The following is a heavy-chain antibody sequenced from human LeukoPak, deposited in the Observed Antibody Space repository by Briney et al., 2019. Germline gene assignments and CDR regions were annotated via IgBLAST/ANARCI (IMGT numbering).Heavy chain of an antibody. CDR2: IIPIFGTA. D-gene: IGHD3-22*01. Sequence: APVKVSCKAPAGTVSSYAISWVRHAPGQGLEWMGGIIPIFGTANYAQKFQGRVTITADESTSTAYMELSSLRSEDTAVYYCARDRAMIAPMDVWGQGTTVTVSS. CDR1: AGTVSSYA. CDR3: ARDRAMIAPMDV. V-gene: IGHV1-69*01. J-gene: IGHJ6*02.